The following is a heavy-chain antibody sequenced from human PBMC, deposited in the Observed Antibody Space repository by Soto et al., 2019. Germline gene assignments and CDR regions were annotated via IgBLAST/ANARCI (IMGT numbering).Heavy chain of an antibody. CDR2: ISYTGAT. CDR3: ARGGPVSVSPAWQLLGYFDY. V-gene: IGHV4-31*03. Sequence: SETLSLTCSVSGGSISRGAYFWTWIRQFPGKGLEWISYISYTGATYYNPYLKSRVTILADTSKTQCSLRLNSVTSADTAVYYCARGGPVSVSPAWQLLGYFDYWGQGTLVTVSS. J-gene: IGHJ4*02. D-gene: IGHD2-15*01. CDR1: GGSISRGAYF.